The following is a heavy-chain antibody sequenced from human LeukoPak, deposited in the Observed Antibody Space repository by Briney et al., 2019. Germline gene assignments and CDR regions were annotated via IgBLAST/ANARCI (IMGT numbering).Heavy chain of an antibody. D-gene: IGHD5-18*01. Sequence: GGSLRLSCVGSGLSFSRYGMHWVRQAPGKGLEWVAMISDDGIKKNYADSVTGRFTISRDNAKNSLYLQMNSLRAEDTAVYYCAREDTAKYYFDYWGQGTLVTVSS. V-gene: IGHV3-30-3*01. CDR1: GLSFSRYG. CDR2: ISDDGIKK. J-gene: IGHJ4*02. CDR3: AREDTAKYYFDY.